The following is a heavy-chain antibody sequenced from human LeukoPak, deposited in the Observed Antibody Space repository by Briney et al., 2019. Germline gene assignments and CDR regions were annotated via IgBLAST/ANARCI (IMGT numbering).Heavy chain of an antibody. CDR1: GGSFSGYY. CDR2: INHSGST. CDR3: ARHNFPFDY. Sequence: ASETLSLTCAVYGGSFSGYYWSWIRQPPGKGLEWIGEINHSGSTNYNPSLKSRVTISVDTSKNQFSLKLSSVTAADTAVYYCARHNFPFDYWGQGTLVTVSS. J-gene: IGHJ4*02. V-gene: IGHV4-34*01. D-gene: IGHD1-20*01.